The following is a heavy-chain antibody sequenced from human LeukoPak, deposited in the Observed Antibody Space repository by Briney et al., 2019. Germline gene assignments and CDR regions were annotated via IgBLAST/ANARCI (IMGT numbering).Heavy chain of an antibody. CDR3: ARVGSSWPHYYFDY. CDR1: GGSISSGSYY. J-gene: IGHJ4*02. D-gene: IGHD6-13*01. V-gene: IGHV4-39*07. Sequence: ASETLSLTCTVSGGSISSGSYYWSWIRQPPGKGLEWIGNVFSSGSTYYNPSLKSRVTISIDTSKNQFSLKLSSVTAADTAVYYCARVGSSWPHYYFDYWGLGTLVTVSS. CDR2: VFSSGST.